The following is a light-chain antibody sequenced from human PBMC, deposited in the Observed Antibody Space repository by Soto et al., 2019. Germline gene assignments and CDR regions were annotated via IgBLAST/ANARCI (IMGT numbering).Light chain of an antibody. CDR2: LNSDGSH. CDR3: HGV. J-gene: IGLJ1*01. Sequence: QPVLTQSPSASASLGASVKLTCTLSSGHSSYAIAWHQQQPEKGPRYLMKLNSDGSHSKGDGIPDRFSGSSSGAERYLTISSLQSEDEADYYCHGVFGTGTKVTVL. CDR1: SGHSSYA. V-gene: IGLV4-69*01.